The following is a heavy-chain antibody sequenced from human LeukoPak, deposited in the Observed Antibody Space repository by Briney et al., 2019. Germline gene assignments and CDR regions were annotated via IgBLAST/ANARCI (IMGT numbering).Heavy chain of an antibody. D-gene: IGHD6-13*01. CDR3: ARAVHGSSWYGADY. CDR1: GFNFGIYG. CDR2: MWDDGTNE. Sequence: GTSLRLSCTASGFNFGIYGMHWVRQAPGKGLEWVAVMWDDGTNEYYVGSVKGRFTISRDNSKNTLYLQMNSLRAEDTAVYYCARAVHGSSWYGADYWGQGTLVTVSS. J-gene: IGHJ4*02. V-gene: IGHV3-33*01.